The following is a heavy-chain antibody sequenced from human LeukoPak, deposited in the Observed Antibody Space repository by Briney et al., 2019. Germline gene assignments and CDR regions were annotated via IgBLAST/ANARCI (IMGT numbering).Heavy chain of an antibody. CDR3: AREAQIRSSGYSFDY. J-gene: IGHJ4*02. CDR2: IIPIFGTA. V-gene: IGHV1-69*05. Sequence: SVKVSCKASGGTFSSYAISWVRQAPGQGLEWMGRIIPIFGTANYAQKFQGRVTITTDESTSTAYMELSSLRSEDTAVYYCAREAQIRSSGYSFDYWGQGTLVTVSS. CDR1: GGTFSSYA. D-gene: IGHD3-22*01.